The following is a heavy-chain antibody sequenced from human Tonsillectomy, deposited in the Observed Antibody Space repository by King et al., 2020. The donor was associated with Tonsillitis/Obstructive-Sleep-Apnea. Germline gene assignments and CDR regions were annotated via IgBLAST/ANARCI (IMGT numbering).Heavy chain of an antibody. CDR3: ADPGGSSGPHDVLDI. Sequence: VQLVESGGGLVQPGGSLRLSCAASGFTFSSYAINWVRQTPGKGLEWVSAISGSGNSTYYADSVKGRFTISRDNSKNTLYLQMNSLRAEDTDIYYFADPGGSSGPHDVLDIWGQGTMVTVSS. CDR1: GFTFSSYA. CDR2: ISGSGNST. D-gene: IGHD3-22*01. J-gene: IGHJ3*02. V-gene: IGHV3-23*04.